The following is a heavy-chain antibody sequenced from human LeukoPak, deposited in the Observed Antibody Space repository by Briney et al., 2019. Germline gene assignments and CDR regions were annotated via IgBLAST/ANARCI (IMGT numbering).Heavy chain of an antibody. CDR3: ARRVVNCSGGSCRPGPLDP. CDR1: GASISNSGYTY. D-gene: IGHD2-15*01. J-gene: IGHJ5*02. Sequence: PSETLSLTCTVAGASISNSGYTYWGWIRQPPGKGLEWIGSFYHNGFTYYNPSLKSRVTISADTSKNQFSLKLSSVTAADTAVYYCARRVVNCSGGSCRPGPLDPWGQGTLVTVSS. V-gene: IGHV4-39*01. CDR2: FYHNGFT.